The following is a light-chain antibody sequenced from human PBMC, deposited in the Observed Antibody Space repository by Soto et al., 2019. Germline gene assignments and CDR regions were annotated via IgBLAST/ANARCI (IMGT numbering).Light chain of an antibody. J-gene: IGKJ1*01. Sequence: EVVLTQSPGTLSFSPGERATLSCRASQSISSRHLAWYQQKPGQAPRLLIYGASSRATGIPDRFSVSGSGTDFTLTISSLEPEDFAVYYCQQRSNWPRTFGQGTKVDIK. CDR1: QSISSRH. CDR2: GAS. V-gene: IGKV3D-20*02. CDR3: QQRSNWPRT.